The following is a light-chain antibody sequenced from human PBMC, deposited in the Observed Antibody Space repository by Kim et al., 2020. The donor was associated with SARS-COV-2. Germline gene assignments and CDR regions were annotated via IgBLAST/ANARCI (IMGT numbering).Light chain of an antibody. CDR2: DVS. V-gene: IGLV2-14*03. CDR1: SSDVGGYDY. J-gene: IGLJ1*01. CDR3: SSYTSSNTYV. Sequence: GQSITISCTGTSSDVGGYDYVSWYQQHPGTAPKFMIFDVSKRPSGVSNRFSGSKSGNTASLTISGLQPEDDADYYCSSYTSSNTYVFGTGTRSPS.